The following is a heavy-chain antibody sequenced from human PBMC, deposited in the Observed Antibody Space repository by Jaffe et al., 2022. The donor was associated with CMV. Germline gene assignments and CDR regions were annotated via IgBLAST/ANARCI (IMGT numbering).Heavy chain of an antibody. V-gene: IGHV3-23*01. D-gene: IGHD1-1*01. J-gene: IGHJ5*02. CDR2: IGSRGT. CDR3: AKGSHISSAEPVS. CDR1: GFTFSTYA. Sequence: EVQLLESGGGLVRPGGSLRLSCAASGFTFSTYAMTWVRQAPRKGLEWVSSIGSRGTYYIDSVKGRFAISRDNSKNTLYLEMTGLRAEDTAVYYCAKGSHISSAEPVSWGQGTRVTVSS.